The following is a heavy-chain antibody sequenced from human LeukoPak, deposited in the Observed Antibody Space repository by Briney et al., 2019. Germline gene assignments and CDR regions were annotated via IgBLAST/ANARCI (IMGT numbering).Heavy chain of an antibody. CDR2: MKGDASLI. CDR3: ASLFGGVTTFDY. D-gene: IGHD2-8*02. CDR1: GFTFGNFW. J-gene: IGHJ4*02. Sequence: QPGGSLRLSCAASGFTFGNFWMSWVRQAPGRGLQWVASMKGDASLIYYVDSMKGRFTISRDNARNSLYLQMNSLRVEDTAVYYCASLFGGVTTFDYWGQGALVTVSS. V-gene: IGHV3-7*01.